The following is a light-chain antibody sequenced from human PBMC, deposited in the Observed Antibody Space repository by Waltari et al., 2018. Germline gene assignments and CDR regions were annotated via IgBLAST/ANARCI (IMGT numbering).Light chain of an antibody. Sequence: EIVLTQSPVTLSLSPGERATLSCRTSQSVSSYLAWYQQKPGQAPRLLIYDASNRAPGIPARFSGSGSGTDFTLTISSLEPEDFAVYYCQQRSNWLTFGGGTKVEIK. J-gene: IGKJ4*01. CDR2: DAS. CDR3: QQRSNWLT. CDR1: QSVSSY. V-gene: IGKV3-11*01.